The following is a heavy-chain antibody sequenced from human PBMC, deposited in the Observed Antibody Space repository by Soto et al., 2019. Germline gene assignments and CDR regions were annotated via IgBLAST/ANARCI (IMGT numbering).Heavy chain of an antibody. J-gene: IGHJ6*02. CDR1: GFTFSSYA. Sequence: AGGSLRLSCAASGFTFSSYAMSWVRQAPGKGLEWVSAISGSGGSTYYADSVKGRFTISRDNSKNTLYLQMNSLRAEDTAVYYCAKYSMRSSAFYYYGMDVWGQGTTVTVCS. D-gene: IGHD6-6*01. CDR2: ISGSGGST. CDR3: AKYSMRSSAFYYYGMDV. V-gene: IGHV3-23*01.